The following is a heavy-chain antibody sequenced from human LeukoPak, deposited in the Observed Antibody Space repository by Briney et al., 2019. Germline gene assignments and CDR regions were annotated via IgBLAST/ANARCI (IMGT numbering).Heavy chain of an antibody. CDR2: IRYDGSNK. D-gene: IGHD6-19*01. Sequence: PGGSLRLSCAASGFTFSSYGMHWVRQAPGKGLEWVAFIRYDGSNKYYADSVKGRFTISRDNSKNTLYLQMNSLRAEDTAVYYCAKDSGYSSGWSDYWGQGTLVTVSS. CDR1: GFTFSSYG. J-gene: IGHJ4*02. V-gene: IGHV3-30*02. CDR3: AKDSGYSSGWSDY.